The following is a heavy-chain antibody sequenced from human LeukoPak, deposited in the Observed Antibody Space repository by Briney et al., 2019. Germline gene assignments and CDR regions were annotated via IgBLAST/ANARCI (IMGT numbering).Heavy chain of an antibody. V-gene: IGHV3-21*01. Sequence: GGSLRLSCVASGFTFSSYSMNWVRQAPGKGLEWVSSISTSSSYIYYADSVKGRFTISRDNAKKSLYLQMNRLRGEDTAVYYCARGLDVVAASNDAFDIWGQGTMVTVSS. CDR1: GFTFSSYS. CDR2: ISTSSSYI. J-gene: IGHJ3*02. CDR3: ARGLDVVAASNDAFDI. D-gene: IGHD6-13*01.